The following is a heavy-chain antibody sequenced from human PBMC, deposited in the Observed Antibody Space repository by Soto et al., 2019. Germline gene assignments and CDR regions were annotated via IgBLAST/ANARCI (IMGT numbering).Heavy chain of an antibody. D-gene: IGHD3-10*01. V-gene: IGHV1-46*01. CDR2: INPSGGST. Sequence: GASVKVSCKASGYTFTSYYMHWVRQAPGQGLEWMGIINPSGGSTSYAQKFQGRVTMTRDTSTSTVYMEPSSLRSEDTAVYYCARDTPPMGITKVRGVIPPVTYYGMDVWGQGTTVTVSS. CDR1: GYTFTSYY. J-gene: IGHJ6*02. CDR3: ARDTPPMGITKVRGVIPPVTYYGMDV.